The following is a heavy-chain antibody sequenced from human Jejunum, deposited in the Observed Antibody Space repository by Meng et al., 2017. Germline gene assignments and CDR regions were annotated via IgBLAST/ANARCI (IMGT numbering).Heavy chain of an antibody. CDR1: GDSVSSDSAA. CDR2: TYYRSEWNT. J-gene: IGHJ4*02. V-gene: IGHV6-1*01. Sequence: SQTRSLTGAISGDSVSSDSAAWNWIRQSPSRGLEWLGRTYYRSEWNTDYAASVYGRISINSDTSKNQFSLQLSSLTPEDTAVYYCASGWALDYWGQGNLVTVSS. D-gene: IGHD3-16*01. CDR3: ASGWALDY.